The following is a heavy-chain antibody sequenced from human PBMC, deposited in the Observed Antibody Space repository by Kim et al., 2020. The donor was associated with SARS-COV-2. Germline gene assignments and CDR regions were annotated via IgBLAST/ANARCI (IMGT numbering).Heavy chain of an antibody. J-gene: IGHJ5*02. V-gene: IGHV3-7*04. CDR3: ARLFDP. Sequence: KQDGREKNYVDSVKGRFTISRDNTKNSLYLQMSSLRAEDTAVYYCARLFDPWGQGTLVTVSS. CDR2: KQDGREK.